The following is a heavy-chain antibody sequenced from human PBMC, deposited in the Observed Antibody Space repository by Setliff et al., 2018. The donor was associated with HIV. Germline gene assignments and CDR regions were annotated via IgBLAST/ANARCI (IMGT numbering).Heavy chain of an antibody. CDR3: ATDPGYSSTWYSESLQH. CDR1: GYTLTELS. D-gene: IGHD6-13*01. CDR2: FDPEDGET. J-gene: IGHJ1*01. V-gene: IGHV1-24*01. Sequence: ASVKVSCKISGYTLTELSIHWVRQAPGKGLEWMANFDPEDGETFYAQTFQGRLTMTEDTSTDTAYMELSSLRSDDTAMYYCATDPGYSSTWYSESLQHWGQGTVVTVSS.